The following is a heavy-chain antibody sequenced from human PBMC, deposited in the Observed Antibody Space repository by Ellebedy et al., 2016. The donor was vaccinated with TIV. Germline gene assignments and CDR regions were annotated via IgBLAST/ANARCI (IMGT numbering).Heavy chain of an antibody. V-gene: IGHV3-23*01. J-gene: IGHJ6*02. CDR1: GFTFSSYA. CDR3: AKDRGSSWYEPADV. Sequence: GGSLRLSXAASGFTFSSYAMNWVRQAPGKGLEWVSAIRGSGGSTYYADSVKGRFTISRDNSKNTLYLQMNSLRAEDTAVYYCAKDRGSSWYEPADVWGQGTTVTVSS. D-gene: IGHD6-13*01. CDR2: IRGSGGST.